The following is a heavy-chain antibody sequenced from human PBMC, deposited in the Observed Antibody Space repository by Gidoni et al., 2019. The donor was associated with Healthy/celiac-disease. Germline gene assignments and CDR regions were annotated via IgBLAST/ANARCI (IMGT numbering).Heavy chain of an antibody. D-gene: IGHD2-15*01. J-gene: IGHJ5*02. CDR2: IRSKAYGGTT. V-gene: IGHV3-49*04. Sequence: EVQLVESGGGWVQPGRSLRLPCTASGFTFGDYAMSWVRQAPGKGLEWVGFIRSKAYGGTTEYAASVKGRFTISRDDSKSIASLQMNSLKTEDTAVYYCTRERGYIVFDPWGQVTLVTVSS. CDR3: TRERGYIVFDP. CDR1: GFTFGDYA.